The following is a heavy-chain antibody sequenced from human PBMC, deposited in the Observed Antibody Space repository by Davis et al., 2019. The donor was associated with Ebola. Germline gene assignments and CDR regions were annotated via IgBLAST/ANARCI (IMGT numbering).Heavy chain of an antibody. CDR2: INPNSGGT. J-gene: IGHJ4*02. Sequence: ASVPVSCKASGYTFTSYGISWVRQAPGQGLEWMGWINPNSGGTNYAQKFQGWVTMTRDTSISTAYMELSRLRSDDTAVYYCARGGYCTGGVCYYFDYWGQGTLVTVSS. D-gene: IGHD2-8*02. CDR3: ARGGYCTGGVCYYFDY. CDR1: GYTFTSYG. V-gene: IGHV1-2*04.